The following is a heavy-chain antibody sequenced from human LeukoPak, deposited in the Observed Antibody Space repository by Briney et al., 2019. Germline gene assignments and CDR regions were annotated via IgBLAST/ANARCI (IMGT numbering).Heavy chain of an antibody. Sequence: PSETLSLTCAVYGGSFSGYYWSWIRQPPGKGLEWIGEINHSGSTNYNPSLKSRVTISVDTSKSQFSLKLSSVTAADTAVYYCARGLGSSGYYLVPYNWFDPWGQGTLVTVSS. D-gene: IGHD3-22*01. CDR1: GGSFSGYY. CDR2: INHSGST. CDR3: ARGLGSSGYYLVPYNWFDP. V-gene: IGHV4-34*01. J-gene: IGHJ5*02.